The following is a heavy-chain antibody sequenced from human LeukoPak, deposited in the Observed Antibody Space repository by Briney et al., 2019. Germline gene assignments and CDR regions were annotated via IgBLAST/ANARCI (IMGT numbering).Heavy chain of an antibody. V-gene: IGHV1-18*01. CDR2: ISAYNGNT. D-gene: IGHD2-15*01. J-gene: IGHJ5*02. CDR1: GYRFTSYG. Sequence: ASVKVSCTASGYRFTSYGITWVRQAPGQGLEWMGWISAYNGNTNYAQKLQGRVTLTTDTSTSTAYMELRSLRSDDTAVYYCAREGDCSGGTCYSTMNWFDPWGQGTLVTVSA. CDR3: AREGDCSGGTCYSTMNWFDP.